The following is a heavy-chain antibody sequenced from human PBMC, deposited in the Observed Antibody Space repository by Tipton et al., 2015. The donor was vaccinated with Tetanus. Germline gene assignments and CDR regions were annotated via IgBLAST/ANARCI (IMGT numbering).Heavy chain of an antibody. J-gene: IGHJ6*02. Sequence: TLSLTCTVSGGSISSSPYFWNWFRQYPGKGLEWIGYIYDSGSTYYNPSLKSRVTISEDRSKNQISLRLRSVTAADTAVYYCARVKGTYNHYGLDVWGQGTTVTVAS. CDR2: IYDSGST. D-gene: IGHD3-10*01. CDR1: GGSISSSPYF. V-gene: IGHV4-30-2*06. CDR3: ARVKGTYNHYGLDV.